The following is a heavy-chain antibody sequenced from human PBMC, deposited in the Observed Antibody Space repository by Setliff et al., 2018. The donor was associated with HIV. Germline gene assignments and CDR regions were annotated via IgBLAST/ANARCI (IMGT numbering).Heavy chain of an antibody. V-gene: IGHV4-34*01. CDR3: ARRAEDYYDTSGYYYGYYFDY. D-gene: IGHD3-22*01. CDR1: GGSFSGYY. CDR2: INHSGGT. J-gene: IGHJ4*02. Sequence: SETLSLTCAASGGSFSGYYWNWIRQPPGRGLEWIGEINHSGGTNYNPSLKSRVTISVDTSKTQFSLKLSSVTAADTAVYYCARRAEDYYDTSGYYYGYYFDYWGQGTLVTV.